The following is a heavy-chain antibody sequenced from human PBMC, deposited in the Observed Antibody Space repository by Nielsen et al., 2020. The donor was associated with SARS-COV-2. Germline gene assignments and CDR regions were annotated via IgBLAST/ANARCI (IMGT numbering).Heavy chain of an antibody. Sequence: ASVKVSCKASGYTFTETDINWVRQAAGRGLEWIGWVNTNTENAGLERKFQGRVTMTRNISSSTVHMQLNSLTSEDTAVYFCVRRSRFWGSGSYAALDFWGQGTLVTVSS. CDR3: VRRSRFWGSGSYAALDF. CDR2: VNTNTENA. CDR1: GYTFTETD. J-gene: IGHJ4*02. D-gene: IGHD3-10*01. V-gene: IGHV1-8*01.